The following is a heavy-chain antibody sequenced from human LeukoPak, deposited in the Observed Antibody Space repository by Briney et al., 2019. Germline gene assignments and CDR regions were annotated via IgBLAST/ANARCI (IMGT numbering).Heavy chain of an antibody. Sequence: SETLSLTCTVSGGSISSGDYYWSWIRQPPGKGLEWIGYIYYSGSTYYNPSLKSRVTISVDTSKNQFSLKLSSVTAADTAVYYCARTLWVKYYFDYWGQGTLVTVSS. CDR3: ARTLWVKYYFDY. V-gene: IGHV4-30-4*01. J-gene: IGHJ4*02. CDR1: GGSISSGDYY. CDR2: IYYSGST. D-gene: IGHD3-16*01.